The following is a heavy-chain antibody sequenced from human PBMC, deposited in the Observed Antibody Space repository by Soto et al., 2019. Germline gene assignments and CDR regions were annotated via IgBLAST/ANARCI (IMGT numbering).Heavy chain of an antibody. Sequence: SGPTLVNPTQTLTLTCTFSGFSLSASGVAVGWIRQPPGKALEWLALIYWDDDKRYSPSLKSRLTITKDTSKNHVVLTMTNLDPVDTATYYCAQRLSTSPSNWFHTVAQGTLQNVST. D-gene: IGHD2-2*01. CDR3: AQRLSTSPSNWFHT. J-gene: IGHJ5*02. CDR1: GFSLSASGVA. V-gene: IGHV2-5*02. CDR2: IYWDDDK.